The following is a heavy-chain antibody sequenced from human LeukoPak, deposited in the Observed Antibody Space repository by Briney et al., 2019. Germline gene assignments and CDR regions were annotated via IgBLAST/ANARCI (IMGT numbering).Heavy chain of an antibody. J-gene: IGHJ4*02. CDR1: GFTFNNYH. CDR2: ISYDGSNK. Sequence: QPGGSLRLSCAASGFTFNNYHMHWVPQAPGKGLEWVAVISYDGSNKYYADSVKGRFTISRDNSKNSLYLQMNSLRAEDTAVYYCARVLQALDYWGQGTLVTVSS. CDR3: ARVLQALDY. V-gene: IGHV3-30*03. D-gene: IGHD4-11*01.